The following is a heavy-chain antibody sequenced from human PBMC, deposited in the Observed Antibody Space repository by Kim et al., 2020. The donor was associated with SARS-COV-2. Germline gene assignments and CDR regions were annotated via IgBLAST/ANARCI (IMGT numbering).Heavy chain of an antibody. V-gene: IGHV4-4*09. J-gene: IGHJ2*01. D-gene: IGHD6-13*01. CDR3: ASSSSEGYWYFDL. Sequence: YNPSLTSRVTISVDTTKNQFSLKLSSVTAADSAVYYWASSSSEGYWYFDLWGRGTLVTVSS.